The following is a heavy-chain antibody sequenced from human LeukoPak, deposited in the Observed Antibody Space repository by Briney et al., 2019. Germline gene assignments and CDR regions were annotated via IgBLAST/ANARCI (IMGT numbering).Heavy chain of an antibody. V-gene: IGHV3-23*01. CDR2: ISGGGGST. CDR1: GFTFSSYA. D-gene: IGHD3-3*01. CDR3: AKDPSFYGVVSHFDY. J-gene: IGHJ4*02. Sequence: GGSLRLSCAASGFTFSSYAMSWVRQAPGKGLEWVSAISGGGGSTYYADSVKGRFTISRDNSKNTLYLQMNSLRAEDTAVYYCAKDPSFYGVVSHFDYWGQGTLVTVSS.